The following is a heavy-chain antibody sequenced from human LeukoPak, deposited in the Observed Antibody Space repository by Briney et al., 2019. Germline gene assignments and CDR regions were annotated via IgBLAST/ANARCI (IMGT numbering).Heavy chain of an antibody. J-gene: IGHJ3*02. V-gene: IGHV3-23*01. D-gene: IGHD3-16*01. Sequence: PGGSLRLSCAASGFTFNNYAMSWVRQAPGKGLEWVSAISGTGSTTYFADSVKGRFTFSRDNSKNSLYLQMNSLKAEDTAVYYCAGCNTFGRVMRSPFDIWGQGTMVTVSS. CDR1: GFTFNNYA. CDR2: ISGTGSTT. CDR3: AGCNTFGRVMRSPFDI.